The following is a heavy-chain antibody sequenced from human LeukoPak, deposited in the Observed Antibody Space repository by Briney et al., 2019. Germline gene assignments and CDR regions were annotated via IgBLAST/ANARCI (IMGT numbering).Heavy chain of an antibody. V-gene: IGHV1-18*04. J-gene: IGHJ6*03. CDR3: ARDGAVVIPAAPMDV. D-gene: IGHD2-2*01. Sequence: GASVTVSFKASGYTFTSYFISWVRQAPGQGLEWMGWISDYNYKANYAQKLQSRVTMTTDTSTSTAYMELRSLRSDDTAVYYCARDGAVVIPAAPMDVWGKGTTVTVSS. CDR2: ISDYNYKA. CDR1: GYTFTSYF.